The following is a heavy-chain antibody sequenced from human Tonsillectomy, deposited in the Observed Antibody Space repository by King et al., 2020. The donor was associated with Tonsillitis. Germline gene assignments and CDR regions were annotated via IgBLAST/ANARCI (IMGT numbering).Heavy chain of an antibody. V-gene: IGHV5-51*03. CDR1: GYTFANYW. D-gene: IGHD3-16*01. CDR3: ASAYDGNFYWDT. J-gene: IGHJ5*02. CDR2: IHTLCSLA. Sequence: VQLVESGAEVKKPGESLKISCRGFGYTFANYWIGWVRPMPGRGLEWLAIIHTLCSLAKYGPSLLGQVTISADKSTDTAYLLLSSLEASDSAMYFCASAYDGNFYWDTWGQGTLVTVSS.